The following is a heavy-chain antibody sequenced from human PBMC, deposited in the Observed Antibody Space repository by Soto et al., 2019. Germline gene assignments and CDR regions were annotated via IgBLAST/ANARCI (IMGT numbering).Heavy chain of an antibody. J-gene: IGHJ6*02. CDR1: GYSFRTLT. CDR3: VQGGGEVTKFYYYGMDV. V-gene: IGHV1-3*01. CDR2: IDCGNGEP. D-gene: IGHD2-21*02. Sequence: QVELVQSGAEVKKPGASLTVACKTSGYSFRTLTIYWVRQVPGQRFEWRGWIDCGNGEPHYSEKFEDRVTFSIDVSARTAYLELRTLGSADSATYYCVQGGGEVTKFYYYGMDVWGPGTTVTVSS.